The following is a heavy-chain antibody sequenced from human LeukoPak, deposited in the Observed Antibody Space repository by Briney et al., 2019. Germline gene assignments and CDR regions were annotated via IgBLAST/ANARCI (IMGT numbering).Heavy chain of an antibody. CDR2: ISSSSNFI. CDR1: GFTFSRNT. V-gene: IGHV3-21*01. Sequence: GGSLRLSCAASGFTFSRNTMNWVRQAPGKGLEWVSSISSSSNFINYADSVKGRFTISRDNAENSLYPQMDTLRAEDTAVYYCARQPIVLAAFDLWGQGTLVTVSS. J-gene: IGHJ5*02. D-gene: IGHD3-22*01. CDR3: ARQPIVLAAFDL.